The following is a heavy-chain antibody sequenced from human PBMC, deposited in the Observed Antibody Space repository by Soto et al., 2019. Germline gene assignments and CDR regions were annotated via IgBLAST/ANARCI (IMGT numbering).Heavy chain of an antibody. D-gene: IGHD3-3*01. Sequence: PSETLSLTCAVYGGSFSGYCWSWIRQPPGKGLEWIGEINHSGSTNYNPSLKSRVTISVDTSKNQFSLKLSSVTAADTAVYYCAREASGFWRTGPDYWGQGTLVTVSS. CDR1: GGSFSGYC. V-gene: IGHV4-34*01. CDR2: INHSGST. CDR3: AREASGFWRTGPDY. J-gene: IGHJ4*02.